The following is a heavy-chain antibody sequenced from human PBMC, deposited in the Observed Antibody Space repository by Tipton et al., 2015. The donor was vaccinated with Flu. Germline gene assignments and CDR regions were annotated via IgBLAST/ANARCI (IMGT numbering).Heavy chain of an antibody. V-gene: IGHV3-23*01. D-gene: IGHD3-3*01. CDR3: ASPLSSSKYYEAD. CDR1: GFTFSAHS. Sequence: SLRLSCAASGFTFSAHSMNWVRQAPGKGLEWVSTFSAAGNTYYADSVKGRFTISRDNSNNTVYLHMNSLRVEDTAGYYCASPLSSSKYYEADWGQGTLVTVSP. CDR2: FSAAGNT. J-gene: IGHJ4*02.